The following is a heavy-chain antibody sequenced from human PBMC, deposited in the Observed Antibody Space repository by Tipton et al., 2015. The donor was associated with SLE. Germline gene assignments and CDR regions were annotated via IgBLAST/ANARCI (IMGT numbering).Heavy chain of an antibody. CDR1: VGSVSSSSKY. Sequence: TLSLTCTVSVGSVSSSSKYWAWIRQPPGTGLAWIGSIYYTGTTTYSNSFLNSRVTMSVDTSKNQFSLRLTSVIAADTAVYYCARLHGYSYGLNWFDPWGQGTLISVSS. V-gene: IGHV4-39*07. D-gene: IGHD5-18*01. J-gene: IGHJ5*02. CDR3: ARLHGYSYGLNWFDP. CDR2: IYYTGTTT.